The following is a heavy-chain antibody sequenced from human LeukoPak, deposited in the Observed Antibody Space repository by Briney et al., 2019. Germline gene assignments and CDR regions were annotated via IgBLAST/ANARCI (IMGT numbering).Heavy chain of an antibody. CDR3: ASGSLGDGYGVGDYYQYMDV. V-gene: IGHV1-69*05. CDR1: GGTFNSYA. Sequence: GSSVTASCKASGGTFNSYAISWVRQAPGQGLEWMGGFLPLFGTANYAQEFQGRVTFTTDESASTAYMEVSSLRSEDTAVYYCASGSLGDGYGVGDYYQYMDVWGKGTTVTVSS. D-gene: IGHD5-24*01. CDR2: FLPLFGTA. J-gene: IGHJ6*03.